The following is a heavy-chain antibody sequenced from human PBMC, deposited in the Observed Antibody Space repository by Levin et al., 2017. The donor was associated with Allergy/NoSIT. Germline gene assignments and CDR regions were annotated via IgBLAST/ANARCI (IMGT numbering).Heavy chain of an antibody. CDR1: GFTFSAYD. D-gene: IGHD2-8*01. Sequence: PGGSLRLSCAASGFTFSAYDMYWVRQAPGKGLEWVAVISSDGSAEYYADSVKGRFTVSRDTSTNTLFLQMNSLRPEDSAVYYCAKPFLPVGVELRTYYFDYWGQGSLVTGSS. CDR2: ISSDGSAE. J-gene: IGHJ4*02. CDR3: AKPFLPVGVELRTYYFDY. V-gene: IGHV3-30*18.